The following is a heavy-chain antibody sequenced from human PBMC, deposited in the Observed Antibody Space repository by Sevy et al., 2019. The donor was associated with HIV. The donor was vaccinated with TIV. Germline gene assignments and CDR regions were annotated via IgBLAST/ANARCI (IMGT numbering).Heavy chain of an antibody. CDR3: ARELISGRYYGMDV. Sequence: SETLSLTCTVSGGSISSYYWSWIRQPPGKGLEWFGYIYYTGSTNYNPSLKSRVTISVDTSKNQFSLKLSSVTAADTAVYYCARELISGRYYGMDVWGQGTTVTVSS. J-gene: IGHJ6*02. CDR2: IYYTGST. V-gene: IGHV4-59*01. CDR1: GGSISSYY. D-gene: IGHD6-19*01.